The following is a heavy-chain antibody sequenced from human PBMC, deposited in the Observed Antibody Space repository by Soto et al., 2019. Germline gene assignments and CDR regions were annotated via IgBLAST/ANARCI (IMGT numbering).Heavy chain of an antibody. J-gene: IGHJ5*02. CDR3: ARAYDYSSNWFDP. D-gene: IGHD4-4*01. CDR1: GGSISSSNW. CDR2: IYHSGST. V-gene: IGHV4-4*02. Sequence: QVQLQELGPGLVKPSGTLSLTCAVSGGSISSSNWWSWVRPPPGKGLEWIGEIYHSGSTNYNPSLKSRVTISVDNSKNESSLKLSSVPGADTAVYYCARAYDYSSNWFDPWGQGTLVTVSS.